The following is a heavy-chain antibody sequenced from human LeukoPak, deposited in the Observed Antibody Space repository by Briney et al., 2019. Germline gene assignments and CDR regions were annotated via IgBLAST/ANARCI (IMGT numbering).Heavy chain of an antibody. Sequence: PGGSLRLSCAASGFTVSSNYMSWVRQAPGKGLEWVSVIYSGGSTYYADSVKGRFTISRDNSKNTLYLQMNSLRAEDTAVYYCAKPLFLSNCFDYWGQGTLVTVSS. V-gene: IGHV3-53*01. J-gene: IGHJ4*02. CDR1: GFTVSSNY. D-gene: IGHD4-11*01. CDR2: IYSGGST. CDR3: AKPLFLSNCFDY.